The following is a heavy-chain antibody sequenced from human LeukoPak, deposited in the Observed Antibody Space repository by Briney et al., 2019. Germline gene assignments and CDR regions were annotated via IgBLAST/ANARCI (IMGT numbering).Heavy chain of an antibody. Sequence: SVKVSCKASGGTFSIYAISWVRQAPGQGGEWMGGIIPIFGTANYAQKFQGRVTITTDESTSTAYMELSSLRSEDTAVYYCARGSLGPHYYYYMDVWGKGTTVTVSS. CDR3: ARGSLGPHYYYYMDV. V-gene: IGHV1-69*05. D-gene: IGHD7-27*01. CDR2: IIPIFGTA. J-gene: IGHJ6*03. CDR1: GGTFSIYA.